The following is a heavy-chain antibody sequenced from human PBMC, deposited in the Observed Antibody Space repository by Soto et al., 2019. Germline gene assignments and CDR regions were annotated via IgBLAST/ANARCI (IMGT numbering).Heavy chain of an antibody. V-gene: IGHV4-39*01. CDR1: GDAISSDSNY. J-gene: IGHJ4*02. CDR3: ARRNYPYYCAS. D-gene: IGHD3-10*01. Sequence: QLRLQESGPGLVKPSETLSLTCTVSGDAISSDSNYWGWIRQPPGKGLEWIGIATYTGTTYNHPSLSSRVTVSVDTSTNQYFLSLIYVNVADTAVYYCARRNYPYYCASCGLGTLVPVSS. CDR2: ATYTGTT.